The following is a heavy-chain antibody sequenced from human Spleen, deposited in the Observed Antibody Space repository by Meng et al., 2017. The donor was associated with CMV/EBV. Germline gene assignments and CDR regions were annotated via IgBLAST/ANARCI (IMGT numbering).Heavy chain of an antibody. V-gene: IGHV3-30*03. J-gene: IGHJ4*02. D-gene: IGHD6-13*01. Sequence: QVHLAESGGGVVRPGRSLRLSCAVSGFMFSDYGLTWVRQAPGKAPEWVAFILKDGSDKFYRDSVKGRFTISRDPGKNTLYLQMDSLRPEDTAIYYCVRDGDSSNWPLDYWGQGTLVTVSS. CDR1: GFMFSDYG. CDR2: ILKDGSDK. CDR3: VRDGDSSNWPLDY.